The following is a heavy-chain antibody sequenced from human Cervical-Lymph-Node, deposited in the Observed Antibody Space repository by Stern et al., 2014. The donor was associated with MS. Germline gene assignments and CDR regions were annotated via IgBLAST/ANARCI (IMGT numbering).Heavy chain of an antibody. CDR3: ASQVWASTDFDI. CDR2: IIPIFGTA. J-gene: IGHJ3*02. D-gene: IGHD3-16*01. Sequence: QVQLVESGAEVKKPGSSVKVSCKASGGTFSSYAISWVRQAPGQGLEWMGGIIPIFGTANYAQKFQGRVTITADESTSTAYMELSSLSSEDTAVYYCASQVWASTDFDIWGQGTMVTVSS. V-gene: IGHV1-69*01. CDR1: GGTFSSYA.